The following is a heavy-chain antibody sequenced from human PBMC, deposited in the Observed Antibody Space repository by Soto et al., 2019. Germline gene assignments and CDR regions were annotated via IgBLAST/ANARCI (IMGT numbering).Heavy chain of an antibody. D-gene: IGHD6-19*01. CDR1: GYTFSNYG. CDR3: SRFIMVGGWFDPNYYHGMDV. CDR2: ISGYNGNT. V-gene: IGHV1-18*01. Sequence: QVQLVQSGAEVKKPGASVTVSCKTSGYTFSNYGINWVRQAPGQGLEWMGWISGYNGNTNYAQTAQGRVTMSTDTSTGTVYMELRSLKSDDTAIYYCSRFIMVGGWFDPNYYHGMDVWGPGTTVTVSS. J-gene: IGHJ6*02.